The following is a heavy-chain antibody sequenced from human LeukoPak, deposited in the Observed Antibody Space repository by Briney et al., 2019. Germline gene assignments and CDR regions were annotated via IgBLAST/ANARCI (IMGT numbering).Heavy chain of an antibody. V-gene: IGHV3-43*02. D-gene: IGHD6-19*01. J-gene: IGHJ5*02. CDR2: ISGDSGYT. CDR3: AKGRSGWHWFDP. CDR1: GFTFDDYA. Sequence: GGSLRLSCAASGFTFDDYAMHWVRQAPGEGLEWVSLISGDSGYTYYTDSVKGRFTISRDNRKNSLYLQMNSLRTEDTALYYCAKGRSGWHWFDPWGQGTLVTVSS.